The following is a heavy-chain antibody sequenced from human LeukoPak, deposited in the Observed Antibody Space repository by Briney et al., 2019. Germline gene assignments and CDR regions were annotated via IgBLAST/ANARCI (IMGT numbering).Heavy chain of an antibody. Sequence: GGSLRLSCAASGFTFSSYGLHWVRQAPGKGLEWVAFIRYDETHKYYADSVKGRFTISRDNSKNTLFLQMNSLRAADTAVYYCARLSGYDWESFYDYWGQGTLVTVSS. D-gene: IGHD5-12*01. CDR2: IRYDETHK. J-gene: IGHJ4*02. CDR3: ARLSGYDWESFYDY. CDR1: GFTFSSYG. V-gene: IGHV3-30*02.